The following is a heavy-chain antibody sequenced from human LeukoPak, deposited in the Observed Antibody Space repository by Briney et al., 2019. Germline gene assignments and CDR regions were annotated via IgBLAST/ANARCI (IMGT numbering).Heavy chain of an antibody. V-gene: IGHV3-30*18. CDR3: AKVSSSWYSDLGY. Sequence: PGGSLRLSCAASGFTFSSYGMHWVRQAPGKGLKWVAVISYDGSNKYYADSVKGRFTISRDNSKNTLYLQMNSLRAEDTAVYYCAKVSSSWYSDLGYWGQGTLVTVSS. J-gene: IGHJ4*02. D-gene: IGHD6-13*01. CDR1: GFTFSSYG. CDR2: ISYDGSNK.